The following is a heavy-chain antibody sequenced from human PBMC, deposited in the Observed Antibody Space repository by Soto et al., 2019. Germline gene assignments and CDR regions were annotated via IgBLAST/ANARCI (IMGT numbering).Heavy chain of an antibody. CDR1: GGSISSSSYY. CDR3: ARLTWANWFDP. J-gene: IGHJ5*02. Sequence: PSETLSLTCTVSGGSISSSSYYWCWIRQPPGKGLEWIGSIYYSGSTYYNPSLKSRVTISVDTSKNQFSLKLSSVTAADTAVYYCARLTWANWFDPWGQGTLVTVSS. CDR2: IYYSGST. V-gene: IGHV4-39*01.